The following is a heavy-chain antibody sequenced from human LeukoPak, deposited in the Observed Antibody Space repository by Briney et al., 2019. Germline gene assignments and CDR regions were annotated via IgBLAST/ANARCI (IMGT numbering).Heavy chain of an antibody. CDR1: GFAFSTYN. J-gene: IGHJ4*02. CDR3: ARGGYDILTGYYTDFDY. CDR2: IGDSGSPT. Sequence: PGGSLRLSCAASGFAFSTYNMNWVRQAPGKGLEWISYIGDSGSPTHYADSVGGRFTISRDNAKNSLYLQMNSLRAEDTALYYCARGGYDILTGYYTDFDYWGQGTLVTVSS. V-gene: IGHV3-48*04. D-gene: IGHD3-9*01.